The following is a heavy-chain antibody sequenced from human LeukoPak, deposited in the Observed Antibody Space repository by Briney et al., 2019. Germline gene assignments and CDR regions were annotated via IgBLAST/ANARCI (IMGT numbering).Heavy chain of an antibody. CDR2: INHSGST. Sequence: SETLSLTCAVYGGSFSGYYWSWIRQPPGKGLEWIGEINHSGSTNYNPSLKSRVIISVDTSKNQFSPNLSPVTAADTAVYYCARVGVDYSGNIIKYFFDYWGQGTLVTVSS. CDR3: ARVGVDYSGNIIKYFFDY. V-gene: IGHV4-34*01. CDR1: GGSFSGYY. J-gene: IGHJ4*02. D-gene: IGHD4-23*01.